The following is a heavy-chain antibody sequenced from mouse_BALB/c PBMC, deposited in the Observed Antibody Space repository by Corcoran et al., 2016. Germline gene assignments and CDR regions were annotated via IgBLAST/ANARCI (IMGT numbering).Heavy chain of an antibody. CDR1: SYTFSSYC. D-gene: IGHD1-2*01. CDR3: ARSNYGYDY. V-gene: IGHV1-9*01. J-gene: IGHJ2*01. Sequence: QVQLQQSGAELMKPGASVKISCKATSYTFSSYCIEWVKQRPGHGLEWIGEIIPGSGSTNYNEKFKGKATFTADTSSNTAYMQLSSLTSEDSAVYYCARSNYGYDYWGQGTTLTVSS. CDR2: IIPGSGST.